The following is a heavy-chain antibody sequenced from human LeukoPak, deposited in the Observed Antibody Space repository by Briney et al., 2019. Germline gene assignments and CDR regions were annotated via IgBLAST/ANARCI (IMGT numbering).Heavy chain of an antibody. J-gene: IGHJ4*02. V-gene: IGHV3-23*01. D-gene: IGHD3-16*01. CDR3: AKAATFGLLYHSFDY. CDR1: GFTFSSYA. CDR2: ISGSVGST. Sequence: GGSLRLSCAASGFTFSSYAMSWVRQAPGKGLEWVSAISGSVGSTYYADSVKGRFTISRDNSKNTLYLQMNSLRAEDTAVYYCAKAATFGLLYHSFDYWGQGTLVTVSS.